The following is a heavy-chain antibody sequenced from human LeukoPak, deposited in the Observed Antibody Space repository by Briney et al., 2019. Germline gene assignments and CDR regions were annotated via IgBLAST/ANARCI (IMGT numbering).Heavy chain of an antibody. CDR1: GFTFSNAW. D-gene: IGHD3-10*01. J-gene: IGHJ6*03. CDR2: IKSKTDGGTT. CDR3: TTETMVRGVIVFYYYYYMDV. V-gene: IGHV3-15*01. Sequence: GGSLRLSCAASGFTFSNAWMSWVRQAPGKGLGWVGRIKSKTDGGTTDYAAPVKGRFTISRDDSKNTLYLQMNSLKTEDTAVYYCTTETMVRGVIVFYYYYYMDVWGKGTTVTVSS.